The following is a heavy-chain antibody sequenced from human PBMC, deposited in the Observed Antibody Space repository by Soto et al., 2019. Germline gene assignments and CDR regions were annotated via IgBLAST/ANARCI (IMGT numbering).Heavy chain of an antibody. CDR2: ISFDGRNS. Sequence: GGSLRLSCAASGFTFNNYGMHWVRQAPGKGLEWVVVISFDGRNSYYLDSVKGRFTISRDNSKNTLYLDMTSLRPEDPAIYYCVKQTGSGSYYNAGSGGHFDSWGQGILVTSPQ. D-gene: IGHD3-10*01. CDR1: GFTFNNYG. J-gene: IGHJ4*02. CDR3: VKQTGSGSYYNAGSGGHFDS. V-gene: IGHV3-30*18.